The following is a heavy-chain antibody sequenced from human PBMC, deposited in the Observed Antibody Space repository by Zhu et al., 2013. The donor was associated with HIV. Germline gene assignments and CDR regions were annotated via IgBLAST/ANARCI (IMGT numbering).Heavy chain of an antibody. V-gene: IGHV1-69*01. D-gene: IGHD2-2*01. CDR3: ARVNCSSTSCYAGEYYYGMDV. Sequence: QVQLVQSGAEVKKPGSSVKVSCKASGGTFSSYAISWVRQAPGQGLEWMGGIIPIFGTANYAQKFQGRVTITADESTSTAYMELSSLRSEDTAVYYCARVNCSSTSCYAGEYYYGMDVWGQGTTVTVSS. CDR1: GGTFSSYA. CDR2: IIPIFGTA. J-gene: IGHJ6*02.